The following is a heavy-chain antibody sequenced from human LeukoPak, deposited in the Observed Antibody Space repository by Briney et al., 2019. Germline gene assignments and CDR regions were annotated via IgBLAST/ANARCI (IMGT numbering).Heavy chain of an antibody. CDR2: ISSSSSYI. J-gene: IGHJ4*02. CDR3: ASNLESITMIVVVGY. CDR1: GFTFSSYS. Sequence: GGSLRLSCAASGFTFSSYSMNWVRQAPGKGLEWVSSISSSSSYIYYADSVKGRFTISRDNAKNSLYLQMNSLRAEDTAVYYCASNLESITMIVVVGYWGQGTLVTVSS. V-gene: IGHV3-21*01. D-gene: IGHD3-22*01.